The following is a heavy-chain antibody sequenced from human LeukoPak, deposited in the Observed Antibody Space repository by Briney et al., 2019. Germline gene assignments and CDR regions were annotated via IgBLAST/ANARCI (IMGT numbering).Heavy chain of an antibody. Sequence: GGSLRLSCAASGFTFSDYYMSWIRQAPGKGLEWVSYISSSSSYTNYADSVKGRFTISRDNAKNSLYLQMNSLGAEDTAVYYCASQYPDCSGGSCYNYWGQGALVTVSS. D-gene: IGHD2-15*01. CDR3: ASQYPDCSGGSCYNY. J-gene: IGHJ4*02. V-gene: IGHV3-11*03. CDR2: ISSSSSYT. CDR1: GFTFSDYY.